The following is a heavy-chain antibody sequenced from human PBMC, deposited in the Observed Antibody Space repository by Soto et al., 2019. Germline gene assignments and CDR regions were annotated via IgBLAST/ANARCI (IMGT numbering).Heavy chain of an antibody. CDR2: IIPFFKAT. CDR1: GGTFCSQA. V-gene: IGHV1-69*13. J-gene: IGHJ6*02. D-gene: IGHD3-16*01. CDR3: ARDVPLNYYDGTYYYYAMDV. Sequence: ASVKVSCKASGGTFCSQAINWVRQAPGQGLEWMGGIIPFFKATNYAQKFQGRVTITADDSTSTAYMDLSSLRSEDTAVYYCARDVPLNYYDGTYYYYAMDVWGQGTTVTVSS.